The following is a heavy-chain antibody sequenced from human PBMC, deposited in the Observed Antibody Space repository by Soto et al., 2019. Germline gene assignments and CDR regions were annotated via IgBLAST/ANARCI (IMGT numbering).Heavy chain of an antibody. CDR3: AKVDIVDLNYFDD. V-gene: IGHV3-23*01. CDR1: GFTFSSYA. Sequence: PGGSLRLSCAPSGFTFSSYAMRWLRQAPGKGLEWVSAISGSGGSTYYADSVKGRFTISRDNSKNTLYLQMNSLRAEDTAVYYCAKVDIVDLNYFDDCGQGTLVTVSS. D-gene: IGHD2-15*01. CDR2: ISGSGGST. J-gene: IGHJ4*02.